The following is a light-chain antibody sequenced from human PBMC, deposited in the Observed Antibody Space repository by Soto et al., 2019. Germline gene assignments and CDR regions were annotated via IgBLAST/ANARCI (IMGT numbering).Light chain of an antibody. CDR3: QQYNTWPLS. V-gene: IGKV3-15*01. CDR2: GAS. CDR1: QSISSSY. J-gene: IGKJ5*01. Sequence: EMVLSQRPGTLSLAAGGRATVSCRASQSISSSYLACYQRKPGQAPRLLIYGASSRATGIPVRFSRSGSGTECTLTIPALQFEDFAVYSCQQYNTWPLSFGQGTRLENK.